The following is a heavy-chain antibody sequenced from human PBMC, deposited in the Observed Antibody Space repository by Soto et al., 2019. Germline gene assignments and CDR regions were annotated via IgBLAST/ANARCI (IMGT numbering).Heavy chain of an antibody. D-gene: IGHD2-21*02. CDR1: GFTFSTYN. J-gene: IGHJ4*02. CDR2: ISSSSSYI. CDR3: ARGTTVAANDVDS. Sequence: EVQLVESGGGLVKPGGSLRLSCAASGFTFSTYNMNWVRHAPGKGLEWVSSISSSSSYIYYADSVKGRFTISRDTAKNSLYRQMNSLRAEDTAVYYCARGTTVAANDVDSWGQGTLVPVSS. V-gene: IGHV3-21*01.